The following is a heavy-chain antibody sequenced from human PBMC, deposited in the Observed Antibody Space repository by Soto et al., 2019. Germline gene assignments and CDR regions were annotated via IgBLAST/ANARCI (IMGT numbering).Heavy chain of an antibody. CDR1: GGSISSYY. V-gene: IGHV4-59*08. CDR3: ARQGFGPLHGLVDV. CDR2: VHHSWGS. Sequence: QAQLQESGPGLVKPSETLSLSCTVSGGSISSYYWSWFRQSPGKRMEWIGYVHHSWGSSYNPSLQSRVAISLDTSKSQFSLKVTSVTAPDTAVYYCARQGFGPLHGLVDVWGQGTTVTVSS. J-gene: IGHJ6*02. D-gene: IGHD3-10*01.